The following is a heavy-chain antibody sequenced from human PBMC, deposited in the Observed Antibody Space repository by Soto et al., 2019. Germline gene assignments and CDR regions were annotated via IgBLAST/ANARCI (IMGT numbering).Heavy chain of an antibody. D-gene: IGHD3-3*01. CDR2: ISYNGDNI. V-gene: IGHV3-30-3*02. Sequence: QVQMVESGGGVVQPGRSLRLSCAASGFTFSTYARHWVRQAPGKGLEWVAVISYNGDNIYYVDSVKGRFTISRDNSKNTLFLQMNSLRDEDTAVYYCAKPYYDFRSGYYLDNWGQGTLVTVSS. CDR3: AKPYYDFRSGYYLDN. J-gene: IGHJ4*02. CDR1: GFTFSTYA.